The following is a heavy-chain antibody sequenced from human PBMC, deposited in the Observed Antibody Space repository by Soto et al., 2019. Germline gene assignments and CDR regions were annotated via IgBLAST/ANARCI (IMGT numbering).Heavy chain of an antibody. CDR1: GGTFSSYA. V-gene: IGHV1-69*13. D-gene: IGHD1-26*01. CDR2: IIPIFGTA. J-gene: IGHJ6*02. Sequence: SVKVSCKASGGTFSSYAISWVRQAPGQGLEWMGGIIPIFGTANYAQKFQGRVTITADESTSTAYMELSSLRSEDKAVYYCARLRGGSYPDYYYDGMDVWGQGTTVTV. CDR3: ARLRGGSYPDYYYDGMDV.